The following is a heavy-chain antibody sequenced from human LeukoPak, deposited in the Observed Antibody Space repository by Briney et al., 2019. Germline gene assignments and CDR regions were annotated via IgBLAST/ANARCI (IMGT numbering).Heavy chain of an antibody. CDR2: IRSDGGDK. CDR1: GFTFSHYG. J-gene: IGHJ4*02. D-gene: IGHD1-26*01. CDR3: ATRAGGSYYGEDYFDY. V-gene: IGHV3-30*02. Sequence: PGGSLRLSCAASGFTFSHYGIHWVRQAPGKGLKWVAFIRSDGGDKSHADSVKGRFTISRDNSKNTLYLQMNSLRAEDTAVYYCATRAGGSYYGEDYFDYWGQGSLVTVSS.